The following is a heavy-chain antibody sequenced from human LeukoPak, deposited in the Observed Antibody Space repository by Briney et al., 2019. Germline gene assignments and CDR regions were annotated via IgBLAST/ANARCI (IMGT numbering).Heavy chain of an antibody. Sequence: PGGSLRLSCAASGFTFSSYWMSWVRQAPGKGLEWVANIKQDGSEENYVDSVKGRFTISRDNAKNSLHLQMNSLRAEDTAVYFCAREGGWGSPAGYWGQGTLVTVSS. J-gene: IGHJ4*02. CDR3: AREGGWGSPAGY. CDR1: GFTFSSYW. D-gene: IGHD2-2*01. V-gene: IGHV3-7*01. CDR2: IKQDGSEE.